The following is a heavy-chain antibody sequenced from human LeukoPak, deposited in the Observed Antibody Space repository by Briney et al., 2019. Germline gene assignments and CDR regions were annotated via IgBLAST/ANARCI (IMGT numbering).Heavy chain of an antibody. J-gene: IGHJ4*02. CDR3: ARPSPGFWSGYFAFDY. D-gene: IGHD3-3*01. Sequence: ASVKVSCKASGGTFISYAISWVRQAPGQGLEWMGRIIPILGIANYAQKFQGRVTITADKSTSTAYMELSSLRSEDTAVYYCARPSPGFWSGYFAFDYWGQGTLVTVSS. CDR1: GGTFISYA. V-gene: IGHV1-69*04. CDR2: IIPILGIA.